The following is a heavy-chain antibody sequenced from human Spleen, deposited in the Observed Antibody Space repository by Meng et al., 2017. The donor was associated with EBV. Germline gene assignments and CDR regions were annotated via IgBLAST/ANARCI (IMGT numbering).Heavy chain of an antibody. CDR2: ISTYNGNT. D-gene: IGHD2-8*02. CDR1: GETFTSYG. Sequence: QVKRVKAEGEVKRPGASVKVSCQASGETFTSYGISWVRQAPGQGLEWMGWISTYNGNTNYAQKLQGRVTMTTDTSTNTVYMELRSLKSDDTAVYFCATSGVLKSSFLAHWGQGTLVTVSS. J-gene: IGHJ4*02. CDR3: ATSGVLKSSFLAH. V-gene: IGHV1-18*01.